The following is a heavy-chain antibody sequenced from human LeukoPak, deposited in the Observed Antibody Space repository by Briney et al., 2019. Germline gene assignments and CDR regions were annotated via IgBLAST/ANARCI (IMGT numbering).Heavy chain of an antibody. D-gene: IGHD3-3*01. CDR3: AVEGSYYDFRSGAFDP. CDR1: GFTFSSYA. V-gene: IGHV3-23*01. Sequence: PGGSLRLSCAASGFTFSSYAMSWVRQAPGKGLEWVSAISGSGGSTYYADSVKGRFTISRDNSKNTLYLQMNSLRAEDTAVYYCAVEGSYYDFRSGAFDPWGQGTLVTVSS. CDR2: ISGSGGST. J-gene: IGHJ5*02.